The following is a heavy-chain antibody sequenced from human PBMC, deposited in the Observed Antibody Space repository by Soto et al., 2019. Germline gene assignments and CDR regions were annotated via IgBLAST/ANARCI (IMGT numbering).Heavy chain of an antibody. V-gene: IGHV2-5*01. J-gene: IGHJ4*02. CDR2: IYWNDDK. Sequence: QITLKESGPTLVKPTQTLTLTCTFSGFSLSTSGVGVGWIRQPPGKALEWLALIYWNDDKRYRPSLKSMLTIHKDHSKNQVVLTLTNMDPVDTATYYCAHLRGVAPRDYWGQGTLVTVSS. CDR1: GFSLSTSGVG. D-gene: IGHD3-10*01. CDR3: AHLRGVAPRDY.